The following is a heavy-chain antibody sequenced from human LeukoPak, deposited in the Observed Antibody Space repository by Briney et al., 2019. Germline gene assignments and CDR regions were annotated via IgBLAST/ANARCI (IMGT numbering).Heavy chain of an antibody. Sequence: GGSLRLSCAASGFTFSSHDMNWVRQGPGKGLEWLSYISSGSTTMDYADSVKGRFTISRDNAKNSLFLQMNSLRAEDTGIYYCARDRGNSAYGAWFDSWGQRTLVTVSS. D-gene: IGHD5-12*01. CDR2: ISSGSTTM. J-gene: IGHJ5*01. V-gene: IGHV3-48*03. CDR3: ARDRGNSAYGAWFDS. CDR1: GFTFSSHD.